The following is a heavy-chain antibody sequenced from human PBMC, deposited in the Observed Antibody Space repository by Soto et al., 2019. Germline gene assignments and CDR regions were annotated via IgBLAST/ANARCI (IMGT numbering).Heavy chain of an antibody. D-gene: IGHD6-13*01. CDR1: GYTFTSYA. V-gene: IGHV1-3*01. CDR2: INAGNGNT. CDR3: ARWGIAAAVLDP. Sequence: ASVKVSCKASGYTFTSYAMHWVRQAPGQRLEWMGWINAGNGNTKYSQKFQGRVTITRDTSASTAYMELSSLRSGDTAVYYCARWGIAAAVLDPWGQGTLVTVSS. J-gene: IGHJ5*02.